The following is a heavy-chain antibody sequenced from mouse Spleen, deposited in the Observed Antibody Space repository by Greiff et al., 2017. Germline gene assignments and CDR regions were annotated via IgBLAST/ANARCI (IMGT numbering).Heavy chain of an antibody. CDR1: GYSITSGYY. Sequence: EVKLQESGPGLVKPSQSLSLTCSVTGYSITSGYYWNWIRQFPGNKLEWMGYISYDGSNNYNPSLKNRISITRDTSKNQFFLKLNSVTTEDTATYYCARDGRDGIFAYWGQGTLVTVSA. CDR2: ISYDGSN. D-gene: IGHD2-3*01. CDR3: ARDGRDGIFAY. J-gene: IGHJ3*01. V-gene: IGHV3-6*01.